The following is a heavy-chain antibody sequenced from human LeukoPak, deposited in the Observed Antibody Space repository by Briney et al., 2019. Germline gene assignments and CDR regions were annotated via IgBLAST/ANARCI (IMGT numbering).Heavy chain of an antibody. CDR2: LYSGGRI. CDR1: GFTVSSNY. CDR3: ARGPGTFDY. J-gene: IGHJ4*02. D-gene: IGHD1-1*01. V-gene: IGHV3-66*01. Sequence: PGGSLRLSCAVSGFTVSSNYMSWVRQVPGKGLEWVSVLYSGGRIHYADSVRGRFIISRNNSKNTLYLQMNSLRAEDTAVYYCARGPGTFDYWGQGTLVTVSS.